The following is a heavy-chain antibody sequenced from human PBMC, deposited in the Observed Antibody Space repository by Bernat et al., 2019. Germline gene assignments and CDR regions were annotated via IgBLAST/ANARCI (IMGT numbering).Heavy chain of an antibody. CDR3: ARGGRVTMVRGVSHFDY. V-gene: IGHV4-30-2*01. D-gene: IGHD3-10*01. J-gene: IGHJ4*02. CDR2: IYHSGST. Sequence: QLQLQESGSGLVKPSQTLSLTCAVSGGSISSGGYSWSWIRQPPGKGLEWIGYIYHSGSTYYNPSLKSRVTISVDRSKNQFSLKLSSVTAADTAVYYCARGGRVTMVRGVSHFDYWGQGNLVTVSS. CDR1: GGSISSGGYS.